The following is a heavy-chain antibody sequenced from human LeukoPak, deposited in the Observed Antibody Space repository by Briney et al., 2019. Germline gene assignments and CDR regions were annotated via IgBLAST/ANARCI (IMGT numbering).Heavy chain of an antibody. CDR2: ISAYNGNT. CDR3: ARDRYYYDSSGCFDY. D-gene: IGHD3-22*01. CDR1: GYTFTSYG. V-gene: IGHV1-18*01. J-gene: IGHJ4*02. Sequence: ASVTVSCKASGYTFTSYGISWVRQAPGQGLEWMGWISAYNGNTNYAQKLQGRVTMTTDTSTSTAYMELRSLRSDDTAVYYCARDRYYYDSSGCFDYWGQGTLVTVSS.